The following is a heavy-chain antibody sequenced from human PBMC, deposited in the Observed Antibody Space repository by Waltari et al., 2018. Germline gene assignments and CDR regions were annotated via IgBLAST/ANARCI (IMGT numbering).Heavy chain of an antibody. D-gene: IGHD2-15*01. CDR2: IHRSGRT. J-gene: IGHJ4*02. CDR1: GDSMSENYW. V-gene: IGHV4-4*02. CDR3: ARDRGRGLYFDS. Sequence: QLQLQQSGPGLVKPSESLSLTCGVSGDSMSENYWWSWVRQSPEKGLEWIGQIHRSGRTYYNPSLESRVGVSMDTSNNKFFLKLSSAIAADTAVYYCARDRGRGLYFDSWGQGTLVTVSP.